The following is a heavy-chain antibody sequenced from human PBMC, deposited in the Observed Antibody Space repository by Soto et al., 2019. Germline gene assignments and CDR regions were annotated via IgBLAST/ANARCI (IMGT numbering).Heavy chain of an antibody. CDR3: ARDSHSVAPRANDAFDV. Sequence: QVQLVQSGAELKKPGASVNISCTASGFTFSDNLINWVRQAPGQGLEWMGWLNPDTGNTRYSETFQGRVTISRHSSANIAYLKLSDLENKVTAIDFCARDSHSVAPRANDAFDVWGQGTMITVSS. D-gene: IGHD5-18*01. CDR2: LNPDTGNT. J-gene: IGHJ3*01. CDR1: GFTFSDNL. V-gene: IGHV1-3*01.